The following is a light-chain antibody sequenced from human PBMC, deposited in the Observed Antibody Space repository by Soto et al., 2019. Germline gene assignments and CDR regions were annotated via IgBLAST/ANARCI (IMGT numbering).Light chain of an antibody. CDR3: CSYTGSSPLYV. CDR2: DVS. Sequence: QSVLTQPASVSASPGQSITISCTGTSSDVGSYNLVSWFQQHPGKAPKLIIYDVSQRPSGVSNRFSGSKSGNTASLTISGLQTDXEADYHCCSYTGSSPLYVFGTGTKVTAL. V-gene: IGLV2-23*02. J-gene: IGLJ1*01. CDR1: SSDVGSYNL.